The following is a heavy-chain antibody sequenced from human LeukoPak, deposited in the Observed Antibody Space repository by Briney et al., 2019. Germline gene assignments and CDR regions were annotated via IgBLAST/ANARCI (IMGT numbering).Heavy chain of an antibody. CDR2: ISWNSGSI. D-gene: IGHD3-22*01. CDR3: AREHGSSGYWI. Sequence: GRSLRLSCAASGFTFDDYAMHWVRQAPGKGLEWVSGISWNSGSIGYADSVKGRFTISRDNAKNSLYLQMNSLRAEDMAVYYCAREHGSSGYWIWGQGTMVTVSS. V-gene: IGHV3-9*03. J-gene: IGHJ3*02. CDR1: GFTFDDYA.